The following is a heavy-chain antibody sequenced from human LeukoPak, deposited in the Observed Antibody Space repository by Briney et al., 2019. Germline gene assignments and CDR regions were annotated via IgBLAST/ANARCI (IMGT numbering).Heavy chain of an antibody. CDR1: GGSISSYF. D-gene: IGHD5-18*01. CDR2: IYYSGST. CDR3: ASDRGYSYGLEY. J-gene: IGHJ4*02. Sequence: PSETLSLTCTVSGGSISSYFWSWIRQPPGKGLEWIGYIYYSGSTNYNPSLKSRVTISVDTSKNQFSLKLSSVTAADTAVYYCASDRGYSYGLEYWGQGTLVTVSS. V-gene: IGHV4-59*08.